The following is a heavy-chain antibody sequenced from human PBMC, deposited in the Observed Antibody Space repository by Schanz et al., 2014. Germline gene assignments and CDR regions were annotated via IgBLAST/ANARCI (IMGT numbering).Heavy chain of an antibody. J-gene: IGHJ4*02. V-gene: IGHV3-23*04. CDR1: GFTFNNYD. Sequence: EVQLVESGGGLVQPGGSLRLSCAASGFTFNNYDMNWVRLVPGKGLECVSGISGGGGSAYYADSVKGRFTISRDNSKNTLFLEMNSLRLEDTAVYYCARDDGGGYNQIDYWGQGALVTVSS. CDR2: ISGGGGSA. CDR3: ARDDGGGYNQIDY. D-gene: IGHD5-12*01.